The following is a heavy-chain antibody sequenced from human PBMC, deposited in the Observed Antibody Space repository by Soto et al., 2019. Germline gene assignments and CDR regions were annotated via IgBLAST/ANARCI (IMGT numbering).Heavy chain of an antibody. CDR2: ISYDGSNK. J-gene: IGHJ6*02. Sequence: QVQLVESGGGVVQPGRSLRLSCAASGFTFSSYGMHWVRQAPGKGLEWVAVISYDGSNKYYADSVKGRFTISRDNSKNTLYLQMNSLRAEDTAVYYCAKDRGGYCSGGSCPFPSRYYYGMDVWGQGTTVTVSS. V-gene: IGHV3-30*18. D-gene: IGHD2-15*01. CDR1: GFTFSSYG. CDR3: AKDRGGYCSGGSCPFPSRYYYGMDV.